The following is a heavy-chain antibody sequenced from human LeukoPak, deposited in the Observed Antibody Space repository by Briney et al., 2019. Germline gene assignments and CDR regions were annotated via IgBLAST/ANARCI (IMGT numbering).Heavy chain of an antibody. J-gene: IGHJ4*02. Sequence: GSSVRVSFRASGGTFSSYAISWVGQAPGQGLEWMGGIIPIFGTANYAQKFQGRVTITTDESTSTAYMELSSLRSEDTAVYYCASANGGYGPDYWGQGTLVTVSS. CDR3: ASANGGYGPDY. D-gene: IGHD5-12*01. CDR1: GGTFSSYA. V-gene: IGHV1-69*05. CDR2: IIPIFGTA.